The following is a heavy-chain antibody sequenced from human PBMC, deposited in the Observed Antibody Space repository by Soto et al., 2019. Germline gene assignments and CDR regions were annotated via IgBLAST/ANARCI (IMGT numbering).Heavy chain of an antibody. CDR2: IYYSGST. CDR3: ARDRSGYYHFDY. V-gene: IGHV4-39*07. J-gene: IGHJ4*02. Sequence: SETLSLTCTVSGGSISSSSYYWGWIRQPPGKGLEWIGSIYYSGSTYYNPSLKSRVTISVDTSKNQFSLKLSSVTAADTAVYYCARDRSGYYHFDYWGQGTLVTVSS. D-gene: IGHD3-22*01. CDR1: GGSISSSSYY.